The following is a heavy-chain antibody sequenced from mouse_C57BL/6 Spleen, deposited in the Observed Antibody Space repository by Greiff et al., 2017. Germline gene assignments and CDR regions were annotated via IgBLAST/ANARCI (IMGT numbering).Heavy chain of an antibody. CDR2: INPSNGGT. CDR3: ARTGRIYYDYDGFDY. J-gene: IGHJ2*01. CDR1: GYTFTSYW. V-gene: IGHV1-53*01. D-gene: IGHD2-4*01. Sequence: QLQQPGTELVKPGASVKLSCKASGYTFTSYWMHWVKQRPGQGLEWIGNINPSNGGTNYNEKFKSKATLTVDKSSSTAYMQLSSLTSEDSAVYYCARTGRIYYDYDGFDYWGQGTTLTVSS.